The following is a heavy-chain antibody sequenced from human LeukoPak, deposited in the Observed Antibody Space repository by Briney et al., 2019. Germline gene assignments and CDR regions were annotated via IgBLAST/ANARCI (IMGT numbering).Heavy chain of an antibody. CDR2: IYTSGST. CDR1: GGSISSYY. J-gene: IGHJ4*02. V-gene: IGHV4-4*07. Sequence: SETLSLTCTVSGGSISSYYWSWIRQPAGKGLEWIGRIYTSGSTNYNPSLKSRVTMPVDTSKNQFSLKLSSVTAADTAVYYCAREVRAYSSSRYVFDYWGQGTLVTVSS. D-gene: IGHD6-13*01. CDR3: AREVRAYSSSRYVFDY.